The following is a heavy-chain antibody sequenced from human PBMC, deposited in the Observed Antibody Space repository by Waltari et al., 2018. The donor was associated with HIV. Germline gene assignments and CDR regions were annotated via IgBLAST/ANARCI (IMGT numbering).Heavy chain of an antibody. CDR2: FDPEDGEI. J-gene: IGHJ5*02. V-gene: IGHV1-24*01. D-gene: IGHD2-15*01. CDR1: GYSVSKSS. Sequence: QVQLVQSGAEVRKPGASVKVSCRVSGYSVSKSSIHWVRQGPGKGLEWMGGFDPEDGEIVYAQKFQGRLTVTEDTSTDTAYMELANLRSEDTAVYFCAASQYCSGGSCWLAWFDPWGQGTLVTVSS. CDR3: AASQYCSGGSCWLAWFDP.